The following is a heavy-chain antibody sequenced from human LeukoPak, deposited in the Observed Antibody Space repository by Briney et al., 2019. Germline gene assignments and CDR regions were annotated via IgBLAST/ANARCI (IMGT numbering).Heavy chain of an antibody. D-gene: IGHD3-9*01. CDR2: ISSGDRT. V-gene: IGHV3-23*01. CDR3: AKDATASPYFHWFDN. J-gene: IGHJ4*02. CDR1: GFTFSSYA. Sequence: PGGSLRLSCAASGFTFSSYAMNWVRQVPGKGLEWVAGISSGDRTFHAESVKGRFTISRDKSKDTLYLQMNSLRAEDTAVYYCAKDATASPYFHWFDNWGQGTQVIVSS.